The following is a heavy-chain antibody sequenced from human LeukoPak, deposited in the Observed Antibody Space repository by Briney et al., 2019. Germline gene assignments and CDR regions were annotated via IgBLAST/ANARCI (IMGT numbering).Heavy chain of an antibody. V-gene: IGHV4-34*01. D-gene: IGHD2-21*02. CDR2: INHSGST. J-gene: IGHJ4*02. CDR3: ARVGDGGDVDY. Sequence: SETLSLTCTVSGGSISSYYWSWIRQPPGKGLEWIGEINHSGSTNYNPSLKSRVTISVDTSKNQFSLKLSSVTAADTAVYYCARVGDGGDVDYWGQGTLVTVSS. CDR1: GGSISSYY.